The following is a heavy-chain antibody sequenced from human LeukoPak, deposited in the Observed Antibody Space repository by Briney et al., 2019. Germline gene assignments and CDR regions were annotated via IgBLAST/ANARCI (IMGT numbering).Heavy chain of an antibody. CDR2: ISGYDANT. CDR3: AREVDTAMVNAFDI. D-gene: IGHD5-18*01. CDR1: GYSFSNYG. Sequence: ASVKVSCKASGYSFSNYGINWVRQAPGEGLEWMGWISGYDANTKYAQRFQGRVTMTTDTSTNSGFLEVKSLTSDDTAVYFCAREVDTAMVNAFDIWGQGTVVIVSS. V-gene: IGHV1-18*01. J-gene: IGHJ3*02.